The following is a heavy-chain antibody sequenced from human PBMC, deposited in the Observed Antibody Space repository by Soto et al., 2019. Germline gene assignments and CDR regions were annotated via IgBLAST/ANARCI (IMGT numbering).Heavy chain of an antibody. CDR2: IKSKTDGGTT. CDR1: GFTFSNAW. D-gene: IGHD3-3*01. Sequence: EVQLVESGGGLVKPGGSLRLSCAASGFTFSNAWMSWVRQAPGKGLEWVGRIKSKTDGGTTDYAAPVKGRFTISRDDSKNTLYLQMNSLKTEDTAVYYCTTDVAIFGVVTVNWFDPWGQRTLVTVSS. J-gene: IGHJ5*02. V-gene: IGHV3-15*01. CDR3: TTDVAIFGVVTVNWFDP.